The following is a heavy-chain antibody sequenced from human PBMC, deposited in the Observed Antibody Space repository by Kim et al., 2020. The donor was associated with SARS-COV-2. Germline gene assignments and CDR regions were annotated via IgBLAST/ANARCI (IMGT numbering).Heavy chain of an antibody. D-gene: IGHD3-16*02. CDR2: INHSGST. Sequence: SETLYLTCAVYGGSFSGYYWSWIRQPPGKGLEWIGEINHSGSTNYNPSLKSRVTISVDTSKNQFSLKLSSVTAADTAVYYCARGAPYYDYVWGSYRGSSVGMDVWGQGTTVTVSS. CDR3: ARGAPYYDYVWGSYRGSSVGMDV. V-gene: IGHV4-34*01. J-gene: IGHJ6*02. CDR1: GGSFSGYY.